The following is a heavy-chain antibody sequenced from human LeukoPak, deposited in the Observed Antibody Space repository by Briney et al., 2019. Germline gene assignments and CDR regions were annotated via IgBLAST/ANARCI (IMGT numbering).Heavy chain of an antibody. Sequence: SETLSLTCTVSGGSISSSSYYWGWIRQPPGKGLEWIGSIYYSGSTYYNPSLKSRVTISVDTSKNQFSLKLSSVTAAGTAVYYCARSPYDFWSGYLYYMDVWGKGTTVTVSS. CDR3: ARSPYDFWSGYLYYMDV. CDR2: IYYSGST. J-gene: IGHJ6*03. D-gene: IGHD3-3*01. CDR1: GGSISSSSYY. V-gene: IGHV4-39*01.